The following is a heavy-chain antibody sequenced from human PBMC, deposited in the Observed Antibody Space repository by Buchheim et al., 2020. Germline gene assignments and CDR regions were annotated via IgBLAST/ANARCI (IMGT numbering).Heavy chain of an antibody. D-gene: IGHD3-3*01. V-gene: IGHV2-5*01. CDR3: AHSDYDFWSGYHRPDSGYFDY. Sequence: QITLKESGPTLVKPTQTLTLTCTFSGFSLSTRGVGVGWIRQPPGKALEWLALIYWNDDKRYSPSLKSRLTITKDNSKNQVVLTMTNMDPVDTATYYCAHSDYDFWSGYHRPDSGYFDYWGQGTL. J-gene: IGHJ4*02. CDR1: GFSLSTRGVG. CDR2: IYWNDDK.